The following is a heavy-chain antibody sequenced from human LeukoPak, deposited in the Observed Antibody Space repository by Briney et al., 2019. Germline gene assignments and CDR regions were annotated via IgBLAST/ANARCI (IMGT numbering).Heavy chain of an antibody. CDR3: ASYSSGWYYY. CDR2: IEQDGSEK. V-gene: IGHV3-7*01. CDR1: GFTFSSYW. Sequence: GGSLRLSCAASGFTFSSYWMSWVRQAPGEGLEWVANIEQDGSEKYYVDSVKGRFTISRDNAKNSLYLQMNSLRAEDTAVYYCASYSSGWYYYWGQGTLVTVSS. J-gene: IGHJ4*02. D-gene: IGHD6-19*01.